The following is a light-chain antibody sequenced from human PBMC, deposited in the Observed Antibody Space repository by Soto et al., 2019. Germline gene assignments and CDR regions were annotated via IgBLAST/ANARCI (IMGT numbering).Light chain of an antibody. V-gene: IGKV1-12*01. J-gene: IGKJ4*01. Sequence: DIQMPQSPSSLAASVGDRVTITCRASQVISSWLVWYQQKPGHAPKLLIYAASNLQSGVPSRFSGSASGTEFTLTISSLQPEDFATYYCQQANTFPFTFGGGTEVQIK. CDR3: QQANTFPFT. CDR2: AAS. CDR1: QVISSW.